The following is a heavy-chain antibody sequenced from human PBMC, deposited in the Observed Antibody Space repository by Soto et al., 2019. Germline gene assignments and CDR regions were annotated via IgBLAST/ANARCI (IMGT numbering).Heavy chain of an antibody. D-gene: IGHD1-1*01. CDR1: GGSFSGYY. CDR3: ARETKVGQLLGYFQP. J-gene: IGHJ1*01. Sequence: SETLSLTCAFYGGSFSGYYWTWIRQPPGKGLEWIGETTYSGSTNYNPSLKSRVTISVDTSKNQFSLSLSSVTAADTAVYFCARETKVGQLLGYFQPWGHGNLVTVSS. CDR2: TTYSGST. V-gene: IGHV4-34*01.